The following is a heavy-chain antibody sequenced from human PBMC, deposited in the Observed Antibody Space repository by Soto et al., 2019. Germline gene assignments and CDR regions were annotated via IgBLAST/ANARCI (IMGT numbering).Heavy chain of an antibody. CDR1: GYTFTSYG. D-gene: IGHD6-6*01. CDR3: ARDLALGAARPDWFDP. J-gene: IGHJ5*02. Sequence: QVQLVQSGAEVKKPGASVKVSCKASGYTFTSYGISWVRQAPGQGLEWMGWISAYNGNTNHAQKLQGRVTMTTDTSTSTAHMELRSLRSDDTAVYYCARDLALGAARPDWFDPWGQGTLVTVSS. V-gene: IGHV1-18*01. CDR2: ISAYNGNT.